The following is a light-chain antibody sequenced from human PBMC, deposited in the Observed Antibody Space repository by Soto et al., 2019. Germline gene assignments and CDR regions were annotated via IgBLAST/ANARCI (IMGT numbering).Light chain of an antibody. Sequence: EIVLMQSPGTLSLSPGERATLSCRASQSVSNDYVAWYQQKPGQAPRLLIAGASSRATGIPDRFRGSGSGTDFTLTIGRLDPEDYAVYYCQQYGSSPPLTFGGGTKVEIK. CDR2: GAS. J-gene: IGKJ4*01. V-gene: IGKV3-20*01. CDR1: QSVSNDY. CDR3: QQYGSSPPLT.